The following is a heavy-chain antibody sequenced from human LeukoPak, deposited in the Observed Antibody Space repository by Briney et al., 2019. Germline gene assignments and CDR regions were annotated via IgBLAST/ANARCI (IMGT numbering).Heavy chain of an antibody. Sequence: PSETLSLTCTVSGGSTSSYYWSWIRQPPGKGLEWIGYIYYSGSTNYNPSLKSRVTISVDTSKTQFSLKLSSVAAADTAVYYCARVLRYFDWLPSTFDYWGQGTLVTVSS. D-gene: IGHD3-9*01. V-gene: IGHV4-59*01. CDR1: GGSTSSYY. CDR3: ARVLRYFDWLPSTFDY. CDR2: IYYSGST. J-gene: IGHJ4*02.